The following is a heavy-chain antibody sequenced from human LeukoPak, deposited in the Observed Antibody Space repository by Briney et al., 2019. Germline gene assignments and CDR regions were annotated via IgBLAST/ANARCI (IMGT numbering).Heavy chain of an antibody. J-gene: IGHJ4*02. V-gene: IGHV1-2*02. Sequence: WASVKVSCKASGYTFTGYYMHWVRQAPGQGLEWMGWINPNSGGTNYAQKFQGRVTMTRDTSISTAYMELSRLRSDDTAVYYCARADTAMVLFDYWGQGTLVTVSS. CDR3: ARADTAMVLFDY. CDR2: INPNSGGT. CDR1: GYTFTGYY. D-gene: IGHD5-18*01.